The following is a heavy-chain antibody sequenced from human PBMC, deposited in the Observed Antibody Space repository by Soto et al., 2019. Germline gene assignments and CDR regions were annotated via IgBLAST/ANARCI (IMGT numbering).Heavy chain of an antibody. Sequence: ETPSLTCTVSGGSICSYYWSWIRQPPGKGLEWIGYISYSGSTNYNPSLKSRVTISVDTSKNQFSLKLSSVTAADTTVYYCAREGVSSSWYYYYGLDVWGQGTTVTVSS. D-gene: IGHD6-13*01. CDR3: AREGVSSSWYYYYGLDV. V-gene: IGHV4-59*01. J-gene: IGHJ6*02. CDR2: ISYSGST. CDR1: GGSICSYY.